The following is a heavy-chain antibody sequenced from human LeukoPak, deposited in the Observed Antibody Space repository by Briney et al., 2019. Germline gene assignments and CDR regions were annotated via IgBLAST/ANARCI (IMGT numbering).Heavy chain of an antibody. J-gene: IGHJ5*02. V-gene: IGHV4-39*07. Sequence: SEILSLTCTVSGGSITSGSFYWGWIRQPPGKGLEWIGSIYYSGSTYYNPSLKSRVSISADTSKNQFSLKLNSMTAADTAVYYCARARGSMDPWGQGTLVTVSS. CDR2: IYYSGST. CDR3: ARARGSMDP. D-gene: IGHD6-6*01. CDR1: GGSITSGSFY.